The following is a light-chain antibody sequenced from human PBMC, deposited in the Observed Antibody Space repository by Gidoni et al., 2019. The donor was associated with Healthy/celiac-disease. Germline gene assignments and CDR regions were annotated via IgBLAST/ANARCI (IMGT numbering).Light chain of an antibody. V-gene: IGLV3-1*01. CDR3: QAWDSSTGV. CDR1: KLGDKY. J-gene: IGLJ1*01. CDR2: QDS. Sequence: SYELTQPPSVSVSPGQTASITCSGDKLGDKYACCYQQKPGQSPVLVIYQDSKRPSGIPGRFSGSNSGNTATLTISGTQAMDEADYYCQAWDSSTGVFGTGTKVTVL.